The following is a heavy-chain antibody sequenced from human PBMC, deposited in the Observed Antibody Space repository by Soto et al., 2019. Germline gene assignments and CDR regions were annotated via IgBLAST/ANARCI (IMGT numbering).Heavy chain of an antibody. D-gene: IGHD3-10*01. J-gene: IGHJ6*03. V-gene: IGHV1-18*01. CDR2: ISAYNGNT. CDR3: ASDYGSGSYYYYYYYMDV. CDR1: GYTFTSYG. Sequence: QVQLVQSGAEVKKPGASVKVSCKASGYTFTSYGISWVRQAPGQGLEWMGWISAYNGNTNYAQKLHGRVTMTTDTSTSTAYMELRSLRSDDTAVYYCASDYGSGSYYYYYYYMDVWGKGTTVNGSS.